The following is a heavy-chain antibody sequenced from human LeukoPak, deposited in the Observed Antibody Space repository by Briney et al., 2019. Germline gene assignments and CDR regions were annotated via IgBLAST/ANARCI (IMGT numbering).Heavy chain of an antibody. CDR2: ISYTVKI. Sequence: PPGTLSLTCSVSLGSFNSHTYYWAWIRQPPGGGLECLGSISYTVKIYYSSSLKSRVTLSEESSQNLFSFKLNSVSAPDTAHSYCATGAVHRRSPLDYWGQGTLVTVSS. J-gene: IGHJ4*02. V-gene: IGHV4-39*07. D-gene: IGHD1-1*01. CDR3: ATGAVHRRSPLDY. CDR1: LGSFNSHTYY.